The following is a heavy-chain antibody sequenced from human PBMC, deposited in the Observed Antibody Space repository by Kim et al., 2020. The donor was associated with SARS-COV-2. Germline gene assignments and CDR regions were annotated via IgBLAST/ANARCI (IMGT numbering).Heavy chain of an antibody. CDR3: ASWDYSDNAGLVH. V-gene: IGHV4-59*13. CDR2: FFRSGGT. Sequence: SETLSLTCTVSGAPISSYYWVWVRQPPGKGLEWMATFFRSGGTSSNPSLKSRVTISADTSNHQFSLQLSSVTAADTAVYYCASWDYSDNAGLVHWGQGTLVTVSS. J-gene: IGHJ4*02. CDR1: GAPISSYY. D-gene: IGHD4-4*01.